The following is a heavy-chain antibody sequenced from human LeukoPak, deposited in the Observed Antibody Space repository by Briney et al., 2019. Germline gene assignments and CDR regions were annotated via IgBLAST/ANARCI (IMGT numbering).Heavy chain of an antibody. Sequence: GGSLRLSCAASEFTFSSYWMTWVRQAPGKGLEWVANIYKDGSEKYYVDSVKGRFTISRDNAKNSLYLQMNSLRAEDTAVYYCVRYYYDSSGLGDAFDIWGQGTMVTVSS. CDR2: IYKDGSEK. CDR3: VRYYYDSSGLGDAFDI. V-gene: IGHV3-7*04. CDR1: EFTFSSYW. J-gene: IGHJ3*02. D-gene: IGHD3-22*01.